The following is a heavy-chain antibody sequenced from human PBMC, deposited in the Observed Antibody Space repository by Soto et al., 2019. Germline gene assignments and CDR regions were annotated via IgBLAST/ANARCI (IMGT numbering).Heavy chain of an antibody. V-gene: IGHV1-18*01. CDR1: GYTFTSYD. Sequence: GASVKVSCKASGYTFTSYDINWVRQATGQGLEWMGWISAYNGNTNYAQKLQGRVTMTTDTSTSTAYMELRSLRSDDTAVYYCARDHPQWLAHIWGQGTMVTVSS. CDR3: ARDHPQWLAHI. CDR2: ISAYNGNT. J-gene: IGHJ3*02. D-gene: IGHD6-19*01.